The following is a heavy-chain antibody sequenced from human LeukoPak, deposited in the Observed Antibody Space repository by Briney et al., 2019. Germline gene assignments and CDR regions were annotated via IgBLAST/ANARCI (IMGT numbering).Heavy chain of an antibody. CDR2: IYHSGST. D-gene: IGHD6-13*01. CDR3: ARDDSSSWSGGGRFDP. CDR1: GGSISSGGYS. J-gene: IGHJ5*02. V-gene: IGHV4-30-2*01. Sequence: SETLSLTCAVSGGSISSGGYSWSWIRQPPGKGLEWIGYIYHSGSTYYNPSLKSRVTISVDRSKNQFSLKLSSVTAADTAVYYCARDDSSSWSGGGRFDPWGQGTLVTVSS.